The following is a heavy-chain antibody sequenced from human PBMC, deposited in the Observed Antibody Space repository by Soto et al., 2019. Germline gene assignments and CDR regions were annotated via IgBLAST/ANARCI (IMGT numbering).Heavy chain of an antibody. CDR1: GFTFSNNW. V-gene: IGHV3-74*01. CDR2: INSDGSST. J-gene: IGHJ4*02. D-gene: IGHD6-13*01. Sequence: EVQLVESGGGLVQPGGSLRLSCAASGFTFSNNWMHWVRQAPGKGPVWVSRINSDGSSTYYADAVKGQFTISRDNAKNTLYLQSDSLRADDTAVDYCASGGIAGHGGQGTLFTFSS. CDR3: ASGGIAGH.